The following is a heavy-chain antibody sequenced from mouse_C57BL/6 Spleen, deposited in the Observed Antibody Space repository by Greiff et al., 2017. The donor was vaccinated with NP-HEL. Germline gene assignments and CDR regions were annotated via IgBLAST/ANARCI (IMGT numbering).Heavy chain of an antibody. CDR2: IDPETGGT. CDR3: TRSHYDYDPFDY. Sequence: VQLVESGAELVRPGASVTLSCKASGYTFTDYEMHWVKQTPVHGLEWIGAIDPETGGTAYNQKFKGKAILTADKSSSTAYMELRSLTSEDSAVYYCTRSHYDYDPFDYWGQGTTLTVSS. CDR1: GYTFTDYE. D-gene: IGHD2-4*01. V-gene: IGHV1-15*01. J-gene: IGHJ2*01.